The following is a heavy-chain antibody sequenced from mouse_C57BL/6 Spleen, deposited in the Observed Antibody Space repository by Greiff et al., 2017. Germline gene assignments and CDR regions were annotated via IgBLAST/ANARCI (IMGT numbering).Heavy chain of an antibody. V-gene: IGHV5-6*01. Sequence: EVQGVESGGDLVKPGGSLKLSCAASGFTFSSYGMSWVRQTPDKRLEWVATISSGGSYTYYPDSVKGRFTISRDNAKNTLYLQVGRLKSEDTAMYYCARRMGINGVRSAMDYWGQGTSVTVSS. CDR1: GFTFSSYG. CDR2: ISSGGSYT. J-gene: IGHJ4*01. D-gene: IGHD2-14*01. CDR3: ARRMGINGVRSAMDY.